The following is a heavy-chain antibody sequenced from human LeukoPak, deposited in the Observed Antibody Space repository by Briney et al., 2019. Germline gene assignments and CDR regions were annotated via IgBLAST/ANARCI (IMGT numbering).Heavy chain of an antibody. CDR1: GYTFTSYY. J-gene: IGHJ4*02. V-gene: IGHV1-2*06. Sequence: ASVKVSCKASGYTFTSYYMHWVRQAPGQGLEWMGRINPNSGGTNYAQKFQGRVTMTRDTSISTAYMELSSLISDDTAVYYCAREFSNSDYWGQGTLVTVSS. CDR2: INPNSGGT. CDR3: AREFSNSDY.